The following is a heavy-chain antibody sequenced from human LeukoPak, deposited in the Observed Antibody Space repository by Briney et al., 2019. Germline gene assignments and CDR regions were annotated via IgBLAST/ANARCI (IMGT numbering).Heavy chain of an antibody. V-gene: IGHV1-18*01. CDR1: GYTFTSYG. CDR2: ISAYNGNT. J-gene: IGHJ6*02. Sequence: GASVKVSCKASGYTFTSYGISWVRQAPGQGLEWMGWISAYNGNTNYAQKLQGRVTMTTDTSTSTAYMELRSLRSDDTAVYYCARAPSPPVYYYYGMDVWGQGTTVTVSS. CDR3: ARAPSPPVYYYYGMDV.